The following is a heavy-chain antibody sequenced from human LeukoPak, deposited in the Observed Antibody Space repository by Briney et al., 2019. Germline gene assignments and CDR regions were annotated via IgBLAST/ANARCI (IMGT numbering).Heavy chain of an antibody. J-gene: IGHJ3*02. CDR2: IHYSGSA. CDR3: ARPIYDILTGYQGLGAFDI. CDR1: GGSFSGYY. Sequence: KPSETLSLTCAVYGGSFSGYYWTWIRQPPGKGLEWIGEIHYSGSATYNPSLKSRVTISVDTSKNQFSLKMNSVTAADTAVYYCARPIYDILTGYQGLGAFDIWGQGTMVTVSS. D-gene: IGHD3-9*01. V-gene: IGHV4-34*01.